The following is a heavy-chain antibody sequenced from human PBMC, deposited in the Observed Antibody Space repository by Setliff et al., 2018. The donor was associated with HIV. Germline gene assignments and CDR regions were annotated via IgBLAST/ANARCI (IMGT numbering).Heavy chain of an antibody. Sequence: SETLSLTCTVSNGSISSGTFYWNWIRQPAGKGLEWIGRINTSGSTNYNPSPKSRVTISVDKSQNQFSLKLSSETAADTAVYYCARDFKRYNSPCRFDPWGQGTLVTVPQ. CDR3: ARDFKRYNSPCRFDP. CDR2: INTSGST. CDR1: NGSISSGTFY. V-gene: IGHV4-61*02. J-gene: IGHJ5*02. D-gene: IGHD6-13*01.